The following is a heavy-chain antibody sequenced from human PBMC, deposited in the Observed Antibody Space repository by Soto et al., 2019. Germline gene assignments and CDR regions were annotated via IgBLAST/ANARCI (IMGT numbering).Heavy chain of an antibody. CDR1: GGSINSDAYY. CDR2: IYYSVRT. D-gene: IGHD6-6*01. V-gene: IGHV4-30-4*01. J-gene: IGHJ4*02. Sequence: QVQLQESGPGLVKPSQTLPLTCTVSGGSINSDAYYWSWIRQPPGKGLEWIGHIYYSVRTYYNPSLESRLTISLDPSKNQFSLRLRSVNASDTAVYYCARDRSNSPDSFAYWGQGTLVTVSS. CDR3: ARDRSNSPDSFAY.